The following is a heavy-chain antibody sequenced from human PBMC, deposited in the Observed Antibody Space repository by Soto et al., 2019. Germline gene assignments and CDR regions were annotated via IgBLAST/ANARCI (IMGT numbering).Heavy chain of an antibody. CDR1: GFTFTSSA. CDR2: ISAYNGNT. V-gene: IGHV1-18*01. J-gene: IGHJ3*02. CDR3: ARERMVAVAGTRAFDI. Sequence: ASVKVSCKASGFTFTSSAMQWVRQARGQRLEWMGWISAYNGNTNYAQKLQGRVTMTTDTSTSTAYMELRSLRSDDTAVYYCARERMVAVAGTRAFDIWGQGTMVTVSS. D-gene: IGHD6-19*01.